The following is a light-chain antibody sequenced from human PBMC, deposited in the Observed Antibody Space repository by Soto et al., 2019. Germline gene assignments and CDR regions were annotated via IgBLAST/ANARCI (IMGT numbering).Light chain of an antibody. CDR3: QQHGDYPLS. J-gene: IGKJ3*01. CDR2: GAS. V-gene: IGKV1-5*03. Sequence: DIQMTQSPSTLSASVGDRVTITCRASQNINNWLAWSQQKPGKAPKVLIYGASTLENGVPSRFSASGSGTEFTLPVNGLQPDDVATYYCQQHGDYPLSFGPGTKVDV. CDR1: QNINNW.